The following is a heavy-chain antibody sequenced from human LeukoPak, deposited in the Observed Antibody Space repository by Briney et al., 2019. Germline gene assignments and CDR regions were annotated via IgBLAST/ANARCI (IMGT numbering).Heavy chain of an antibody. CDR3: ARHRNGEGGIAAAGTPFDY. V-gene: IGHV4-39*01. CDR1: GGSISSSSYY. D-gene: IGHD6-13*01. CDR2: IYFSGSP. J-gene: IGHJ4*02. Sequence: SETLSLTCTVSGGSISSSSYYWGWIRQPPGKGLEWIGSIYFSGSPYYNPSLKSRVTISVDTSKNQFSLKLSSVTAADTAVYYCARHRNGEGGIAAAGTPFDYWGQGTLVTVSS.